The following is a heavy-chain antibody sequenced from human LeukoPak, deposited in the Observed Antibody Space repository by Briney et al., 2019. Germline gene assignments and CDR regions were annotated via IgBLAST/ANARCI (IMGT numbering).Heavy chain of an antibody. J-gene: IGHJ3*02. CDR1: GYTFTSYG. Sequence: ASVKVSCKASGYTFTSYGISWVRQAPGQGLERMGWISAYNGNTNYAQKLQGRVTMTTDTSTSTAYMELRSLRSDDTAVYYCARLGELLWFGELLLEHAFDIWGQGTMVTVSS. V-gene: IGHV1-18*01. D-gene: IGHD3-10*01. CDR2: ISAYNGNT. CDR3: ARLGELLWFGELLLEHAFDI.